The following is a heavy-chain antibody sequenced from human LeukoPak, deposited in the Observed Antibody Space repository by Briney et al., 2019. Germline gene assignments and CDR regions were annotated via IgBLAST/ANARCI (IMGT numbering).Heavy chain of an antibody. D-gene: IGHD3-22*01. V-gene: IGHV1-2*02. CDR3: ARGGYSSGYYYHDAFDI. J-gene: IGHJ3*02. Sequence: ASVKVSCKASGYTFTGYYMHWVRQAPGQGPEWMGWINPNSGGTNYARKFQGRVTMTRDTSISTAYMELSRLRSDDTAVYYCARGGYSSGYYYHDAFDIWGQGTMVTVSS. CDR2: INPNSGGT. CDR1: GYTFTGYY.